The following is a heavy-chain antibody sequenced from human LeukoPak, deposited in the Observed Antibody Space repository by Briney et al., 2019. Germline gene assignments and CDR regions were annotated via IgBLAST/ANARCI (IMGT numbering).Heavy chain of an antibody. V-gene: IGHV3-48*03. Sequence: GGSLRLSCAASGFAFNNYEMNWVRQAPGKGLEWVSYISSSGTTIYYADSVRGRFTISRDNAKNSLSLQMNSLRAEDTAVYYCAREPRYSYGLNGVDVWGQGTTVTVSS. D-gene: IGHD5-18*01. J-gene: IGHJ6*02. CDR2: ISSSGTTI. CDR3: AREPRYSYGLNGVDV. CDR1: GFAFNNYE.